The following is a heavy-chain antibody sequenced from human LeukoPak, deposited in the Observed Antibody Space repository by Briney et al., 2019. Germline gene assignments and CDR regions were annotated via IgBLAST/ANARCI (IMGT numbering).Heavy chain of an antibody. CDR3: ARGLWNWGTLEYYFDY. Sequence: SQTLSLTCTVSGGSISSGDYYWSWIRQPPGKGLEWIGYIYYSGSTYYNPSLKSRVTISVDTSKNQFSLKLSSVTAADTAVYYCARGLWNWGTLEYYFDYWGQGTLVTVSS. J-gene: IGHJ4*02. CDR1: GGSISSGDYY. V-gene: IGHV4-30-4*08. CDR2: IYYSGST. D-gene: IGHD7-27*01.